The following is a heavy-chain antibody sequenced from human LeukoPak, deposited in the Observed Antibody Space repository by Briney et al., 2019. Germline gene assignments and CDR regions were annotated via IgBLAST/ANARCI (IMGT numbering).Heavy chain of an antibody. CDR1: GFTFSSYS. CDR2: ISSSDSYI. Sequence: GRSLRLSCATSGFTFSSYSMNWVRQAPGKGLEWVSSISSSDSYIYYADSVKGRFTISRDDAKNSLYLQMNTLRAEDTAVYYCASGLSGDFWGQGTLVTVSS. CDR3: ASGLSGDF. J-gene: IGHJ4*02. D-gene: IGHD1-26*01. V-gene: IGHV3-21*01.